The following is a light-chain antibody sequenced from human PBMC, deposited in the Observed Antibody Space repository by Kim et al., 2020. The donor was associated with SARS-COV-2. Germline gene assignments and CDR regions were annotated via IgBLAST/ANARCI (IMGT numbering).Light chain of an antibody. V-gene: IGLV1-44*01. J-gene: IGLJ2*01. CDR2: ATN. CDR1: SSNLVRNP. Sequence: GHRGICSCPGASSNLVRNPVKCYQQLRGTSPKLLIYATNERPSGVPDRFSGSKAGTSASLAISGLQSEDEADYYCTAWGGSLSGRVFGGGTQLTVL. CDR3: TAWGGSLSGRV.